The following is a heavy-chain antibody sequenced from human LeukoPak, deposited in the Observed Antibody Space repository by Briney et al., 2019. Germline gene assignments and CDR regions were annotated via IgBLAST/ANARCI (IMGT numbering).Heavy chain of an antibody. D-gene: IGHD2-2*01. CDR1: GGSINGGGYY. CDR3: ARRADAHKVAY. J-gene: IGHJ4*02. V-gene: IGHV4-31*11. CDR2: IHPTGNL. Sequence: PSETLSLTCAVAGGSINGGGYYWNWVRQHPGKGLEWIGCIHPTGNLYYNPSLTGRSTISVDTSKSHFSLNLTSVTAADTAVYYCARRADAHKVAYWSQGTLVTVSS.